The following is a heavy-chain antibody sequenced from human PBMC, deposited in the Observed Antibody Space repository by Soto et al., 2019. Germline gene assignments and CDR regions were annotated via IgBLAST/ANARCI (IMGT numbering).Heavy chain of an antibody. D-gene: IGHD6-13*01. CDR1: GFTFSSYG. V-gene: IGHV3-30*18. J-gene: IGHJ6*02. CDR2: ISYDGSNK. Sequence: GGSLRLSCAASGFTFSSYGMHWVRQAPGKGLEWVAVISYDGSNKYYADSVKGQFTISRDNSKNTLYLQMNSLRAEDTAVYYCAKGSYSSSWYFPMDYYYYGMDVWAKGPRSPSP. CDR3: AKGSYSSSWYFPMDYYYYGMDV.